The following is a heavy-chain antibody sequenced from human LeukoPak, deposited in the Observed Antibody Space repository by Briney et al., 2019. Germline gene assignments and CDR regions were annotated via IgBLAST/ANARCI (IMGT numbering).Heavy chain of an antibody. CDR3: ARDLQGSSTFDY. CDR2: ISPSGGST. Sequence: GASVKVSCKASGYTFTSNYMHWVRQAPGQGLEWMGIISPSGGSTTYAQKFQGRVTMTRDTSTNTVYMELSSLRSDDTAVYYCARDLQGSSTFDYWGQRTLATVSS. J-gene: IGHJ4*02. CDR1: GYTFTSNY. V-gene: IGHV1-46*01. D-gene: IGHD4-11*01.